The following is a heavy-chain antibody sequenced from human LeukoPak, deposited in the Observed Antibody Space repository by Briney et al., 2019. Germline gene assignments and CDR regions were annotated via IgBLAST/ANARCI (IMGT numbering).Heavy chain of an antibody. V-gene: IGHV3-7*01. CDR3: ARVALSRVAFDI. Sequence: GGSLRLSCAASGFTFSTYWMTWVRQAPGKGLEWVANIKQDGTEKYSVGSVKGRFAISRDNAKSSLFLQMNSLRAEDSAVYYCARVALSRVAFDIWGQGTIVTVSS. J-gene: IGHJ3*02. CDR1: GFTFSTYW. D-gene: IGHD3-10*01. CDR2: IKQDGTEK.